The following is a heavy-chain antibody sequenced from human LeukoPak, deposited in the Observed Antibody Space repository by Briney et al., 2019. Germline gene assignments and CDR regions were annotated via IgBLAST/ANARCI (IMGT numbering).Heavy chain of an antibody. V-gene: IGHV3-23*01. CDR1: GFTFSSYA. CDR3: AKDMIVADYYFDY. CDR2: ISGSGGSS. Sequence: PGGSLRLSCAASGFTFSSYAMSWVRQAPGKGLEWVSAISGSGGSSYYADSVKGRFTISRDNSKNTLYLQMNSLRAEDTAVYYCAKDMIVADYYFDYWGQGTLVTVSS. J-gene: IGHJ4*02. D-gene: IGHD2-21*01.